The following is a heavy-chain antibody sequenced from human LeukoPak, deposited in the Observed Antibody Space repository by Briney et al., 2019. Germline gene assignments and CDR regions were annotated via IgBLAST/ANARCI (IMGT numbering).Heavy chain of an antibody. Sequence: GRSLRLSCAASGFTFSSYAMHWVRQAPGKGLEWVAVISYDGSSKYYADSVKGRFTISRDNSKNTLYLQMNSLRAEDTAVYYCAKVGSFDYVWGSYRRAPFDYWGQGTLVTVSS. CDR3: AKVGSFDYVWGSYRRAPFDY. D-gene: IGHD3-16*02. CDR2: ISYDGSSK. V-gene: IGHV3-30-3*01. J-gene: IGHJ4*02. CDR1: GFTFSSYA.